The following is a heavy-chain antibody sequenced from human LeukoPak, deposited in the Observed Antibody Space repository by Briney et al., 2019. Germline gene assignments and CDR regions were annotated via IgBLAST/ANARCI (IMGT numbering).Heavy chain of an antibody. V-gene: IGHV4-59*12. CDR1: GGSISSYY. J-gene: IGHJ4*02. CDR3: ARDRGTWNDDGFDY. CDR2: IYYTGTT. D-gene: IGHD1-1*01. Sequence: SETLSLTCTVSGGSISSYYWIWIRQFPGKGLEWIGYIYYTGTTYYNPSLKSRVTMSVDTSKNQFSLKLTSVTAADPAVYYCARDRGTWNDDGFDYWGQGTLVTVSS.